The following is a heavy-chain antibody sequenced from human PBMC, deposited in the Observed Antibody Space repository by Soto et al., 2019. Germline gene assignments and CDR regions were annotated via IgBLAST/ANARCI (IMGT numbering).Heavy chain of an antibody. J-gene: IGHJ4*02. CDR1: GFTFSSFA. Sequence: QVQLVESGGGVVQPGRSLRLSCAASGFTFSSFAMHWVRQAPGKGLEWLAVISSDVVNYYYAESVKGRITISRDNSKNTLYLQMNSLKNEDTAVYYCARGGAWTPEGLGYWGQGTLVTVSS. V-gene: IGHV3-30-3*01. D-gene: IGHD2-15*01. CDR2: ISSDVVNY. CDR3: ARGGAWTPEGLGY.